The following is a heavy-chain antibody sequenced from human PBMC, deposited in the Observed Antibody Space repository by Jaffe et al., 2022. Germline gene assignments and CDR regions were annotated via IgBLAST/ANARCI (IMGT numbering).Heavy chain of an antibody. Sequence: QVQLVESGGGVVQPGGSLRLSCAASGFTFSSYGMHWVRQAPGKGLEWVAFIRYDGSNKYYADSVKGRFTISRDNSKNTLYLQMNSLRAEDTAVYYCAKNPSQGGLRLSAFDIWGQGTMVTVSS. J-gene: IGHJ3*02. V-gene: IGHV3-30*02. CDR3: AKNPSQGGLRLSAFDI. D-gene: IGHD4-17*01. CDR2: IRYDGSNK. CDR1: GFTFSSYG.